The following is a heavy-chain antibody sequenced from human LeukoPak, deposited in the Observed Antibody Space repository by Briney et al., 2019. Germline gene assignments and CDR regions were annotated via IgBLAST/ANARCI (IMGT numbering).Heavy chain of an antibody. V-gene: IGHV3-23*01. CDR2: ISGSGGST. Sequence: GGSLRLSCAASGFTFSTHAMTGVRQAPGKGLEWVSTISGSGGSTYYADSVKGRFTISRDNFKKTVSLQMNSLRAEDTAVYYCAKDAQRGFDYSNSLEHWGQGSLVTVSS. J-gene: IGHJ4*02. CDR1: GFTFSTHA. D-gene: IGHD4-11*01. CDR3: AKDAQRGFDYSNSLEH.